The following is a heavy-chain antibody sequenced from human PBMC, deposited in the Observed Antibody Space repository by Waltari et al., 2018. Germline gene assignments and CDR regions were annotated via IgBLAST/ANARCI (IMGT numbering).Heavy chain of an antibody. CDR2: INHSGST. V-gene: IGHV4-34*01. CDR1: GGSFSGSY. CDR3: ARSLVVVARRPFDY. Sequence: QVQLQQWGAGLLKPSETLSLTCAVYGGSFSGSYWSWIRQPPGKGLEWIGEINHSGSTNYNPSLKSRVTISVDTSKNQFSLKLSSVTAADTAVYYCARSLVVVARRPFDYWGQGTLVTVSS. D-gene: IGHD2-15*01. J-gene: IGHJ4*02.